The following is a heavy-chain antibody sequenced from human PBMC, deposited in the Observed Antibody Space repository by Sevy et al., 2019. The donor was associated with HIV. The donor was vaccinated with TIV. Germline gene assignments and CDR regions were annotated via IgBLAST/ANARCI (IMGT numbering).Heavy chain of an antibody. CDR3: AKDGVSRNKLWDWFDP. CDR1: GFTFNIYA. CDR2: IGGGDT. D-gene: IGHD2-21*01. Sequence: GGSLRLSCATSGFTFNIYAMSWVRQAPGKGLEWVSTIGGGDTYYADSVKGRFTISRDDPKSAVYLQMNSLRADDTAVYYCAKDGVSRNKLWDWFDPWGQGTLVTVSS. V-gene: IGHV3-23*01. J-gene: IGHJ5*02.